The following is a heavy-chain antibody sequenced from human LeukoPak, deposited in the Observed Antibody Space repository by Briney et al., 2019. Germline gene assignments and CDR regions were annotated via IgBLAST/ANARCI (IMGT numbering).Heavy chain of an antibody. V-gene: IGHV4-59*01. CDR1: GGSISSYY. Sequence: SETLSLTCTVSGGSISSYYWSWIRQPPGKGLEWIGYIYYSRSTNYNPSLKSRVTISVDTSKNQFSLKLSSVTAADTAVYYCARGLRGATVTTLDYWGQGTLVTVSS. J-gene: IGHJ4*02. D-gene: IGHD4-17*01. CDR3: ARGLRGATVTTLDY. CDR2: IYYSRST.